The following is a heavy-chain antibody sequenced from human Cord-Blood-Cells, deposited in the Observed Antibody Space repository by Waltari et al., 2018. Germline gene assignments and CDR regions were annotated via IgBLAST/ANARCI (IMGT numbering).Heavy chain of an antibody. J-gene: IGHJ6*03. CDR3: ATSRYCSSTSCYYYYYYMDV. Sequence: QVQLVQSGAEVKKPGASVKVSCKASGYTFTGYYMHWVRQAPGQGLEWMGWINPNSGGTNYAQKFQGRVTMTRDTSISTAYMELSRLRSDDTAVYYCATSRYCSSTSCYYYYYYMDVWGKGTTVTVSS. D-gene: IGHD2-2*01. V-gene: IGHV1-2*02. CDR1: GYTFTGYY. CDR2: INPNSGGT.